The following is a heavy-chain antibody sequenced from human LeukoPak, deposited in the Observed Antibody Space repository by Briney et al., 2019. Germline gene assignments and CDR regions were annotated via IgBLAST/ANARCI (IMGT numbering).Heavy chain of an antibody. V-gene: IGHV3-23*01. CDR3: AKDGGLWVSAHWGDS. CDR2: ITTSDGNT. Sequence: GSLRLSCAASGFTFCSYTMSWGRQAPGEGLEWVSTITTSDGNTYYADSVKGRFTVSRDNSKNTLYLQMNSLRAEDTAVYYCAKDGGLWVSAHWGDSWGRGTLVTVSS. J-gene: IGHJ4*02. CDR1: GFTFCSYT. D-gene: IGHD7-27*01.